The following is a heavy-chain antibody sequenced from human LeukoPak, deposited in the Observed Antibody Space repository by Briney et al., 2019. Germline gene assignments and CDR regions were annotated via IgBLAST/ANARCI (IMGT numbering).Heavy chain of an antibody. CDR1: GGSFSGYY. CDR2: INHSGST. V-gene: IGHV4-34*01. CDR3: AGDTITMVRGVIDY. D-gene: IGHD3-10*01. Sequence: SETLSLTCAVYGGSFSGYYWSWIRQPPGKGLEWIGEINHSGSTNYNPSLKSRVTIPVDTSKNQFSLKLSSVTAADTAVYYCAGDTITMVRGVIDYWGQGTLVTVSS. J-gene: IGHJ4*02.